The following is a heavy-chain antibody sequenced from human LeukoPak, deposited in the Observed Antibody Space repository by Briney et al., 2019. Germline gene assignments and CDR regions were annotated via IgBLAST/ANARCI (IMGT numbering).Heavy chain of an antibody. V-gene: IGHV3-30*04. CDR3: AKSGQRRCSGGSCYPYYFDY. CDR1: GFTFSSYD. Sequence: PGGSLRLSCAASGFTFSSYDMHWVRRAPGKGLQWVAYISFDRSSKYHADSVKGRFTISRDNAKNSLHLQMNSLRAEDTAVYYCAKSGQRRCSGGSCYPYYFDYWGQGTLVTVSS. D-gene: IGHD2-15*01. CDR2: ISFDRSSK. J-gene: IGHJ4*02.